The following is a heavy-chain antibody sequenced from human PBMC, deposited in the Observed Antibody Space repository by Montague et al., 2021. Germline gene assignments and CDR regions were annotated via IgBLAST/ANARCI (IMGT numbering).Heavy chain of an antibody. D-gene: IGHD1-26*01. CDR3: ARLSGSGTNHFDY. V-gene: IGHV5-51*01. Sequence: KVSCKGSGYSFTNYWIGWVRQMPGKGLEWMGIVYPGDFDTRYSPSFQGQVTISADKSISTAYLQWSSLKASDTAMYYCARLSGSGTNHFDYWGQGTLVTVSS. CDR2: VYPGDFDT. J-gene: IGHJ4*02. CDR1: GYSFTNYW.